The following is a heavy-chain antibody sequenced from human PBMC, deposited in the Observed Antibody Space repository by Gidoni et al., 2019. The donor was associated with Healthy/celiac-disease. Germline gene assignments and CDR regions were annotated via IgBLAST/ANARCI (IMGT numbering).Heavy chain of an antibody. CDR1: GFTFSSYA. Sequence: EVQLVESGGGLVQPGGSLRLACAASGFTFSSYAMSWVRQAPGKGLEWVSAISGSGGSTYYADSVKGRFTISRDNSKNTLYLQMNSLRAEDTAVYYCGGAAAGSPYFDYWGQGTLVTVSS. V-gene: IGHV3-23*04. J-gene: IGHJ4*02. CDR3: GGAAAGSPYFDY. CDR2: ISGSGGST. D-gene: IGHD6-13*01.